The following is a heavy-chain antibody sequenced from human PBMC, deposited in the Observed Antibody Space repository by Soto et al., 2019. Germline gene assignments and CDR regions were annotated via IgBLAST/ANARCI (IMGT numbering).Heavy chain of an antibody. CDR2: IYHSGST. J-gene: IGHJ5*02. CDR3: ARVPDR. Sequence: SETLSLTCTVSGGSISSYYWSWIRQPPGKGLEWIGYIYHSGSTYYNPSLKSRVTISVDRSKNQFSLKLSSVTAADTAVYYCARVPDRWGQGTLLTVSS. CDR1: GGSISSYY. V-gene: IGHV4-59*12. D-gene: IGHD2-2*01.